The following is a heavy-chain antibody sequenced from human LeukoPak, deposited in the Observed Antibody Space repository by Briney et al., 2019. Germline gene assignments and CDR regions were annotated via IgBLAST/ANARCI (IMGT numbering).Heavy chain of an antibody. CDR1: GFTFSSYW. Sequence: GGSLRLSCAASGFTFSSYWMHWVRQAPGKGLVWVSRINSDGSSTSYADSVKGRFTISRDNAKNTLYLQMNSLRAEDTAVYYCARDGYYVASLDAFDIWGQGTMVTVSS. CDR3: ARDGYYVASLDAFDI. J-gene: IGHJ3*02. V-gene: IGHV3-74*01. D-gene: IGHD3-3*01. CDR2: INSDGSST.